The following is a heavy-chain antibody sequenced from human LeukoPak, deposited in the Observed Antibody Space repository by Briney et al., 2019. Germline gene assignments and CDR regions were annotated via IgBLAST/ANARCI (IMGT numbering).Heavy chain of an antibody. CDR3: ARAPLGIVGATKPNFDY. V-gene: IGHV1-2*06. CDR1: GYTFTGDY. CDR2: INPNSGGT. D-gene: IGHD1-26*01. J-gene: IGHJ4*02. Sequence: ASVKVSCKXSGYTFTGDYMHWVRQAPRQGLEWMGRINPNSGGTNYAQKFQGRVTMTRDTSISTAYMELSRLRSDDTAVYYCARAPLGIVGATKPNFDYWGQGTLVTVSS.